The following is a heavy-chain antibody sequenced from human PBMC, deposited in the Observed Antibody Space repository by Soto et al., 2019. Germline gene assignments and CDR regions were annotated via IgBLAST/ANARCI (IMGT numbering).Heavy chain of an antibody. Sequence: GGSLRLSCAASGLNFSSDVMNWVRQAQGKGLEWVGSIVGSGRTTYCAGSVKYRFTISRDNSKNTLYLQLNSLRVEDTALYYCAKSQSGSFFAAFDLWGQGTMGTVSS. CDR2: IVGSGRTT. CDR3: AKSQSGSFFAAFDL. D-gene: IGHD1-26*01. V-gene: IGHV3-23*01. CDR1: GLNFSSDV. J-gene: IGHJ3*01.